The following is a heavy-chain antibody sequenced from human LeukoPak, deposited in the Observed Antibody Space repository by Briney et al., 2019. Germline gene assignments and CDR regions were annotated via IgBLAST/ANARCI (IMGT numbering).Heavy chain of an antibody. CDR3: ARSEPYQLPDY. V-gene: IGHV3-23*01. CDR1: GFTFRSHA. Sequence: PGGSLRLSCVGSGFTFRSHAMSWVRQAPEKGLEFVSGIYENGGTTYYADSVKGRFSISRDNSKNTLYLQMNSLRTEDTAVYYCARSEPYQLPDYWGQGTLVTVSS. D-gene: IGHD2-2*01. CDR2: IYENGGTT. J-gene: IGHJ4*02.